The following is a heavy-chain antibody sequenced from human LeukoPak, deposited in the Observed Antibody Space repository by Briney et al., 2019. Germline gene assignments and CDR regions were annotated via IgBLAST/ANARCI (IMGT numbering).Heavy chain of an antibody. CDR3: ARGYSSAYRVDY. D-gene: IGHD3-22*01. Sequence: GGSLRLSCAASGFTFSRYWMHWVRQAPGKGLVWVSRINSDGSSTSYADSVKGRFTISRDNAKNTLYLQMNSLRAEDMAVYYCARGYSSAYRVDYWGQGTLVTVSS. CDR2: INSDGSST. V-gene: IGHV3-74*01. CDR1: GFTFSRYW. J-gene: IGHJ4*02.